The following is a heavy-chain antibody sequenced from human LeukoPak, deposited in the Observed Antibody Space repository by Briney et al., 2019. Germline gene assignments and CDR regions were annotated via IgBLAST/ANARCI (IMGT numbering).Heavy chain of an antibody. D-gene: IGHD6-19*01. V-gene: IGHV1-69*01. Sequence: GASVKVSCKASGGTFSSYAISWVRQAPGQGLEWMGGIIPIFGTANYAQKFQGRVTITADESTSTAYMELSSLRSEDTAVYYCARDQGSGWSTYFDYWGQGTLVTVSS. CDR1: GGTFSSYA. CDR2: IIPIFGTA. J-gene: IGHJ4*02. CDR3: ARDQGSGWSTYFDY.